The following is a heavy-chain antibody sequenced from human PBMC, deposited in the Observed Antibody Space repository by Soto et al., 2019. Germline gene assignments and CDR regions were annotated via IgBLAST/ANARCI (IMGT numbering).Heavy chain of an antibody. J-gene: IGHJ4*02. CDR2: MYHSGST. CDR1: GGSIRSGGYS. Sequence: PSETLSLTCAVSGGSIRSGGYSWSWIRQPPGKGLEWIGYMYHSGSTYYNPSLKSRVTISIDRSKNQFSLKLSSVTAADTAVYYCARVPDYRSQGILVTVSS. CDR3: ARVPDY. V-gene: IGHV4-30-2*01. D-gene: IGHD2-2*01.